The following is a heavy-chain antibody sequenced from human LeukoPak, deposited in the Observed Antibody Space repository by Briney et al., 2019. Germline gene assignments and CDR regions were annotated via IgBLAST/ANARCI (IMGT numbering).Heavy chain of an antibody. V-gene: IGHV1-2*02. CDR3: ARDPGDYYGSDFDY. Sequence: ASVKVSCKASGYTFTGYYMHWVRQAPGQGLEWMGWINPNSGGTNYAQKFQGRVTMTRDTSISTAYMELSRLRSDDTAVYYCARDPGDYYGSDFDYWGQGTLVTVSS. CDR1: GYTFTGYY. J-gene: IGHJ4*02. CDR2: INPNSGGT. D-gene: IGHD3-10*01.